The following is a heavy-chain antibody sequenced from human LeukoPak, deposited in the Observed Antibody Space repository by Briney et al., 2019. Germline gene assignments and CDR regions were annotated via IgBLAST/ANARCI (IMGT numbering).Heavy chain of an antibody. CDR2: IYTSGST. CDR1: GGSIISYF. Sequence: SETLSLTCTVSGGSIISYFWAWIRQPAGGGLEWIGRIYTSGSTDYNPSLKSRVTMSVDTSKNQFSLKLPSVTAADTAVYYCAREGGGQGHGWHYDIWGRGTLVTVSS. J-gene: IGHJ2*01. D-gene: IGHD2-15*01. CDR3: AREGGGQGHGWHYDI. V-gene: IGHV4-4*07.